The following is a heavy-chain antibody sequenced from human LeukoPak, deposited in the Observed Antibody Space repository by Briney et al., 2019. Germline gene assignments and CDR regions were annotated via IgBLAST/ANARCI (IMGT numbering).Heavy chain of an antibody. J-gene: IGHJ4*02. CDR3: ARVGNWGFYFDY. D-gene: IGHD7-27*01. Sequence: SETLSLTCTVSRDSISGYYWSWVRQPPGKGLEWIGRIYTSGSTNYNPSLKSRVTMSVDTSKNQFSPKLSSVTAADTAVYYCARVGNWGFYFDYWGQGTLVTVSS. CDR1: RDSISGYY. CDR2: IYTSGST. V-gene: IGHV4-4*07.